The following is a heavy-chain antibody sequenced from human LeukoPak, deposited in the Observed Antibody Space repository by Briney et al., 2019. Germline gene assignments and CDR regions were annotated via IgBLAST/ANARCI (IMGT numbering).Heavy chain of an antibody. J-gene: IGHJ6*02. V-gene: IGHV1-8*01. Sequence: ASVKVSCKASGYTFTSYDINWVRQATGQGLEWMGWMNPNSGNTGYAQKFQGRVTMTRNTSISTAYMELSSLRSEDTAVYYCARRALGPYSSSWYRRGGDYYYGMDVWGQGTTVTVSS. D-gene: IGHD6-13*01. CDR3: ARRALGPYSSSWYRRGGDYYYGMDV. CDR2: MNPNSGNT. CDR1: GYTFTSYD.